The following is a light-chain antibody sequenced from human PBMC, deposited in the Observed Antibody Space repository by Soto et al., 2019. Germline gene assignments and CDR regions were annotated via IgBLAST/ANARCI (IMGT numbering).Light chain of an antibody. V-gene: IGKV1-8*01. CDR2: AAS. CDR1: QSVSSY. Sequence: RETVSPSALAVSLENLKALTRRACQSVSSYLAWYQQKPGKAPELLIYAASTLQSGVPSRFSGSGSGTDFTLTISCLESEDFAAYDCQQRYSYPRTFGQGTKVDI. J-gene: IGKJ1*01. CDR3: QQRYSYPRT.